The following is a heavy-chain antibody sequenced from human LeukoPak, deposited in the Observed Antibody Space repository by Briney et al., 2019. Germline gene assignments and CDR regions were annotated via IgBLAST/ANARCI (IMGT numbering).Heavy chain of an antibody. V-gene: IGHV3-49*03. Sequence: GRSLRLSCTASGFTFGDYAMSWFRQAPGKGLEWVGFIRSKAYGGTTEYAASVKGRFTISRDDSKSIASLQMNSLKTEDTAVYYCYYYGSGSYYNGTYNWFDPWGQGTLVTVSS. CDR2: IRSKAYGGTT. CDR3: YYYGSGSYYNGTYNWFDP. J-gene: IGHJ5*02. CDR1: GFTFGDYA. D-gene: IGHD3-10*01.